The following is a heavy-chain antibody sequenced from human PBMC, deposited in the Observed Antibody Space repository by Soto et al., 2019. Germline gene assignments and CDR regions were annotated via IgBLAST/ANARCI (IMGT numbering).Heavy chain of an antibody. V-gene: IGHV1-69*01. D-gene: IGHD3-16*01. CDR1: GGLFSSFA. J-gene: IGHJ4*02. CDR2: IIPVFGTT. CDR3: ARGGGPYVWFNEF. Sequence: QGQLVQSGPEVKKPGSSVKVSCKDSGGLFSSFAISWVRQAPGQGLEWLGGIIPVFGTTEYAEKFQGRVTITADASTNTAYMDLSSLTSGDTAMYYCARGGGPYVWFNEFWGQGTLVSVSS.